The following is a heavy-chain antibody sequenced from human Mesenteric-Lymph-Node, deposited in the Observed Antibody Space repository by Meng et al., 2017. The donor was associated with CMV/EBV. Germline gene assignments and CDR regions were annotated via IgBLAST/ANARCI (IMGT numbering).Heavy chain of an antibody. V-gene: IGHV3-11*04. Sequence: GESLKISCAAYEFTFSDYYMNWIRQAPGKGLEWVSYISDSSNTIYYADSVKGRFTISRDNAKNSLYLQMNSLRAEDTAVYYCARDRAPYDILTGYMNWGQGTLVTVSS. CDR1: EFTFSDYY. CDR2: ISDSSNTI. D-gene: IGHD3-9*01. CDR3: ARDRAPYDILTGYMN. J-gene: IGHJ4*02.